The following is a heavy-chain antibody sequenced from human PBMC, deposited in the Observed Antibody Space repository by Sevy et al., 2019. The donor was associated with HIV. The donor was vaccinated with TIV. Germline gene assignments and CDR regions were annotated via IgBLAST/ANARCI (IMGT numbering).Heavy chain of an antibody. J-gene: IGHJ4*02. CDR3: ARGAAKNFDY. Sequence: GGCLRLSCAASGFTFSSYSMNWVRQAPGKGLEWVSSISSSSSYIYYADSVKGRFTISRDNAKNSLYLQMNSLRAEDTAVYYCARGAAKNFDYWGQGTLVTVSS. CDR2: ISSSSSYI. V-gene: IGHV3-21*01. D-gene: IGHD6-13*01. CDR1: GFTFSSYS.